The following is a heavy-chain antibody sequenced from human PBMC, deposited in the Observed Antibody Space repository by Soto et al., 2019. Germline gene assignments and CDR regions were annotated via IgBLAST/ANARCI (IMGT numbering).Heavy chain of an antibody. CDR1: GFTVSSNY. CDR3: ARDAFSDAFDI. V-gene: IGHV3-66*01. Sequence: GGSLRLSCAASGFTVSSNYMSWVRQAPGKGLEWVSVIYSGGSTYYADSVKGRFTISRDNSKNTLYLQMNSLRAEDTAVYYCARDAFSDAFDILGQGTMVTVSS. D-gene: IGHD3-16*01. J-gene: IGHJ3*02. CDR2: IYSGGST.